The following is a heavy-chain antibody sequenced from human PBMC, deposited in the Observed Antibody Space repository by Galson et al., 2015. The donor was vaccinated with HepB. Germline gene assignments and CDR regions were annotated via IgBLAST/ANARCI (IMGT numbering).Heavy chain of an antibody. CDR1: GFTFSSYA. CDR2: ISYDGSNK. Sequence: SLRLSCAASGFTFSSYAMHWVRQAPGKGLEWVAVISYDGSNKYYADSVKGRFTISRDNSKNTLYLQMNSLRAEDTAVYYCATLLGGPRDYYGMDVWGQGTTVTVSS. CDR3: ATLLGGPRDYYGMDV. D-gene: IGHD3-16*01. V-gene: IGHV3-30*14. J-gene: IGHJ6*02.